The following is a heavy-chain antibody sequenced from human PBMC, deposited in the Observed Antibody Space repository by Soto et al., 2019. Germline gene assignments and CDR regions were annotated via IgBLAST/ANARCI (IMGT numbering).Heavy chain of an antibody. J-gene: IGHJ5*02. CDR3: AKGTYCSGGSCYGGAVYNWFDP. CDR1: GFTFSSYA. Sequence: GGSLRLSCAASGFTFSSYAMSWVRQAPGKGLEWVSAISGSGGSTYYADSVKGRFTISRDNSKNTLYLQMNSLRAEDTAVYYCAKGTYCSGGSCYGGAVYNWFDPWGQGTLVTVSS. V-gene: IGHV3-23*01. D-gene: IGHD2-15*01. CDR2: ISGSGGST.